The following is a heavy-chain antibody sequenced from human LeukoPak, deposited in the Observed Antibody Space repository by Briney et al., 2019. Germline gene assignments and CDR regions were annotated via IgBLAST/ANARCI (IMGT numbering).Heavy chain of an antibody. D-gene: IGHD2-15*01. CDR3: ARETWAAMSALSFDY. CDR2: ISNSGDAT. CDR1: GFTFSNYA. V-gene: IGHV3-23*01. Sequence: GGSLRLSCAASGFTFSNYAMSWVRQAPGKGLEWVSTISNSGDATYYADSVKGRFTISRDNAKNSLYLQMNSLRAEDTAVYYCARETWAAMSALSFDYWGQGTLVTVSS. J-gene: IGHJ4*02.